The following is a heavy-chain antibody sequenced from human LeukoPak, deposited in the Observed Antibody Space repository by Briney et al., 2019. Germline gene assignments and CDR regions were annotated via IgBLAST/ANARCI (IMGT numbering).Heavy chain of an antibody. CDR2: INHSGSS. J-gene: IGHJ5*02. CDR3: APRGDIEHSYVYGKWFDP. D-gene: IGHD5-18*01. Sequence: SETLSLTCAVYGGSFSAYYWTWIRQPPGKGLEWIGEINHSGSSNYNSSPRSRVTISVDTSYKQFSLRLSSVTAADTAVYYCAPRGDIEHSYVYGKWFDPWGQGTLVTVSS. V-gene: IGHV4-34*01. CDR1: GGSFSAYY.